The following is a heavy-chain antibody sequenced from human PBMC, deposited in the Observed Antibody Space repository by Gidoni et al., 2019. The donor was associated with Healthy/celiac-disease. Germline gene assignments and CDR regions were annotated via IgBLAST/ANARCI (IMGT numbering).Heavy chain of an antibody. Sequence: QVQLVQSGAEVKKPGSSVKVSCKASGGTFSSYAISWVRQAPGQGLEWMGGIIPIFGTANYAQKFQGRVTITADKSTRTAYMELSSLRSEDTAVYYCSRDYCSSTSCYPFDPWGQGTLVTVSS. CDR1: GGTFSSYA. CDR2: IIPIFGTA. V-gene: IGHV1-69*06. D-gene: IGHD2-2*01. CDR3: SRDYCSSTSCYPFDP. J-gene: IGHJ5*02.